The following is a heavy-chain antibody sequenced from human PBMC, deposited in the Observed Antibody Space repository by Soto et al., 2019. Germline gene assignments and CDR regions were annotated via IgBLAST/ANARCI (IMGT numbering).Heavy chain of an antibody. Sequence: QLVESGGDLVKPGGSLRLSCAASGFAFTSAWMNWVRQPPGKGPEWVARIKSKSRGETTDYAAPVKGRFTISRDDSKNTLYLQMNNLIREDTGVYYCTSLYRLDPWGQGTLVNVSS. CDR1: GFAFTSAW. CDR3: TSLYRLDP. J-gene: IGHJ5*02. D-gene: IGHD2-15*01. CDR2: IKSKSRGETT. V-gene: IGHV3-15*01.